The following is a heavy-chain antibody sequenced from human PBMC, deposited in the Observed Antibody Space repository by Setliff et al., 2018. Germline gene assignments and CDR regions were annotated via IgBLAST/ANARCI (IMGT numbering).Heavy chain of an antibody. Sequence: PGGSLNLSGSASGFSFSSSWMAWVGQAPGQGLGWVADIRPDGSGNFYADAVRGRFTASRDNARNSLFLQMNSLSVEDTAMYYCARDPEGGEFDIWGRGTLVTVSS. CDR2: IRPDGSGN. J-gene: IGHJ3*02. D-gene: IGHD2-21*01. V-gene: IGHV3-7*01. CDR3: ARDPEGGEFDI. CDR1: GFSFSSSW.